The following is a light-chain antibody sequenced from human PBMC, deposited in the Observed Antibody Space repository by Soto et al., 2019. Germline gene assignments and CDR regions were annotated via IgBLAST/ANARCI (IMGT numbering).Light chain of an antibody. J-gene: IGKJ2*01. CDR3: QQYNSYQYT. V-gene: IGKV1-5*03. Sequence: IQLIPAPSTLSASVGDRVTITCRASQSISSWLAWYQQKPGKAPKLLIYKASSLEGGIPSRFSGSGSETEFTLTISSLQPEDFATYYCQQYNSYQYTFGQGTKVDIK. CDR1: QSISSW. CDR2: KAS.